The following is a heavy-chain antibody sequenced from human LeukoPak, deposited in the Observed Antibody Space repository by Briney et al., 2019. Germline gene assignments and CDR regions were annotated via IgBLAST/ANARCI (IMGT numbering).Heavy chain of an antibody. V-gene: IGHV3-23*01. D-gene: IGHD5-24*01. CDR2: LTGSGGTT. CDR1: GFTFSSYA. Sequence: PGRSLRLSCAASGFTFSSYAMGWVRQAPGKRPEWVSSLTGSGGTTYYVDSVKGRFTISRDNSKNTLYLHMNSLRAEDTAMYYCAKKRDAFDIWGQGTVVAVSS. CDR3: AKKRDAFDI. J-gene: IGHJ3*02.